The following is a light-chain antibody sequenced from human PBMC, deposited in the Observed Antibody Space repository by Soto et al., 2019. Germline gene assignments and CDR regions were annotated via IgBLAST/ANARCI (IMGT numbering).Light chain of an antibody. J-gene: IGLJ1*01. CDR3: SSYAGSKNFV. CDR2: EVT. CDR1: SSDVGTYKY. V-gene: IGLV2-8*01. Sequence: QPPSASGSPGQSVTISCTGTSSDVGTYKYVSWYQQHPGKAPKLMIYEVTKRPSGVPDRFSGSKSGNTASLTVSGLQAEDEADYYCSSYAGSKNFVFGTGTKGTAL.